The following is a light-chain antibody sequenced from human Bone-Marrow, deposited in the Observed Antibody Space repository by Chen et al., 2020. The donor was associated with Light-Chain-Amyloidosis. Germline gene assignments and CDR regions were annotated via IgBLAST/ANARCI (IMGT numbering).Light chain of an antibody. V-gene: IGKV1-27*01. CDR2: AAR. CDR1: RPISFF. Sequence: IQMTQSPSSLSASVGDRVSLTCRASRPISFFLAWYQQKPGRLPRLLIYAARTLQSGVPSRFSGSTSGTDFTRTISSLQPEDVATYYCQNYYSAPFTFGPGTKVDIK. CDR3: QNYYSAPFT. J-gene: IGKJ3*01.